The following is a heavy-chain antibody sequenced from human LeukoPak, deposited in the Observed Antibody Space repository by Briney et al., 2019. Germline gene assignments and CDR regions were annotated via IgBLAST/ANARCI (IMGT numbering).Heavy chain of an antibody. CDR2: ISGSGGST. V-gene: IGHV3-23*01. CDR1: GFTLSSYA. CDR3: AKEGSTAVEAGTFDY. J-gene: IGHJ4*02. Sequence: PGGSLRLSCAASGFTLSSYAMSWVRQAPGKGLGWVSGISGSGGSTYYADSVKGRFTISRDNSKNTLYLQMNSLRAEDTAVYYCAKEGSTAVEAGTFDYWGQGTLVTVSS. D-gene: IGHD6-13*01.